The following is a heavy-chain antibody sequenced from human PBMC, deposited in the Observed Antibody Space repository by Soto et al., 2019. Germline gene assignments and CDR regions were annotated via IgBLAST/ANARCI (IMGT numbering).Heavy chain of an antibody. CDR2: IYYSGST. CDR3: ARLNDSGYGEYYFDY. J-gene: IGHJ4*02. D-gene: IGHD5-12*01. CDR1: GGSISSYY. Sequence: PSETLSLTCTVSGGSISSYYWSWIRQPPGKGLEWIGYIYYSGSTNYNPSLKSRVTISVDTSKNQFSLKLSSVTAADTAVYYCARLNDSGYGEYYFDYWGQGTLVTVSS. V-gene: IGHV4-59*01.